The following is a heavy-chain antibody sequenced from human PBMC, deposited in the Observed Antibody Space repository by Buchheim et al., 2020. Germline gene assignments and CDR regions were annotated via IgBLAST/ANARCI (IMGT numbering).Heavy chain of an antibody. CDR2: INPNSGDT. V-gene: IGHV1-2*04. D-gene: IGHD2-2*01. J-gene: IGHJ4*02. CDR3: AREAENCSSTSCYYDY. CDR1: GYTFTGYY. Sequence: QVQLVQSGAEVKKPGASVKVSCKASGYTFTGYYIHWVRQAPGQGLEWMGWINPNSGDTNYEQKFQGWVTMTRDPSISTAYMELNRLTSDDAAVYYCAREAENCSSTSCYYDYWGQGTL.